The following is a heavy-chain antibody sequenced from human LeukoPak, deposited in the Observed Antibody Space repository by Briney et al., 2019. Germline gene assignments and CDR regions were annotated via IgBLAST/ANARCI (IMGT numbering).Heavy chain of an antibody. J-gene: IGHJ4*02. CDR3: AKAPPYKKYFDY. CDR1: GFTFSSYT. D-gene: IGHD1-1*01. CDR2: ITTSDGNT. Sequence: GGSLRLSCAASGFTFSSYTMSWVRQAPGKGLEWVSTITTSDGNTYYADSVKGRFTISRDNSKNTLYLQMNSLRAEDTAVYYCAKAPPYKKYFDYWGQGTLFTVSS. V-gene: IGHV3-23*01.